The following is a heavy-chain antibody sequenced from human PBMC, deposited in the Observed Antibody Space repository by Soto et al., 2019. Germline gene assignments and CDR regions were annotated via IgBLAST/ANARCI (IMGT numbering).Heavy chain of an antibody. D-gene: IGHD3-3*01. CDR3: AREDVRTYYDFWSGYPNWFDP. CDR1: GYTFTSYD. Sequence: ASVKVSCKASGYTFTSYDINWVRQATGQGLEWMGWMNPNSGNTGYAQKFQGRVTMTRNTSISTAYMELSSLRSEDTAVYYCAREDVRTYYDFWSGYPNWFDPWGQGTLVTVSS. CDR2: MNPNSGNT. J-gene: IGHJ5*02. V-gene: IGHV1-8*01.